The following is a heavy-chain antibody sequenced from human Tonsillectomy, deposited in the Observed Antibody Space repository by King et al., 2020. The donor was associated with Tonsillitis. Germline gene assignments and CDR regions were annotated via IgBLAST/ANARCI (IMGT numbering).Heavy chain of an antibody. J-gene: IGHJ6*02. CDR3: ARDALAVTATFYYSGMDV. Sequence: VQLVESGGGLVKPGGSLRLSCVTSGFPFSFYNMNWVRQAPGKGLEWVSSISIRSSYKYYADSVQGRFTISRDNAKNTLYLQMSSLRADDTAVYYCARDALAVTATFYYSGMDVWGRGTTVTVSS. CDR2: ISIRSSYK. D-gene: IGHD2-15*01. CDR1: GFPFSFYN. V-gene: IGHV3-21*06.